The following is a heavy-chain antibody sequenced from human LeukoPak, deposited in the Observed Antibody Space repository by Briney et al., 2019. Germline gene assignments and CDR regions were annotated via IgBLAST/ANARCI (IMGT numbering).Heavy chain of an antibody. CDR2: ISSSSSYI. CDR1: GFTFSSYS. D-gene: IGHD2-21*01. V-gene: IGHV3-21*01. CDR3: AKEFNRGLPDY. Sequence: GGSLRLSCAASGFTFSSYSMNWVRQAPGKGLEWVSSISSSSSYIYYADSVKGRFTISRDNAKNSLYLQMSSLRAEDTAVYYCAKEFNRGLPDYWGQGTLVTVPS. J-gene: IGHJ4*02.